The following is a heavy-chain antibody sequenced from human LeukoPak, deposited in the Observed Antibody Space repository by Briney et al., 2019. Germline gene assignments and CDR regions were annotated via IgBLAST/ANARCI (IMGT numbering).Heavy chain of an antibody. CDR2: INPNSGGT. V-gene: IGHV1-2*02. CDR3: ARDPYTTSALGYNWFGP. CDR1: GYTFTGYY. J-gene: IGHJ5*02. D-gene: IGHD3-16*01. Sequence: VKVSCKASGYTFTGYYMHWVRQAPGQGLEWMGWINPNSGGTNYAQKFQGRVTMTRDTSISTAYMELSRLRSDDTAVYYCARDPYTTSALGYNWFGPWGQGTLVTVSS.